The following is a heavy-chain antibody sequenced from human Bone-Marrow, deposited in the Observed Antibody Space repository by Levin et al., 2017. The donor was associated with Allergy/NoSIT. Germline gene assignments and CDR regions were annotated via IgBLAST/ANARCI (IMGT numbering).Heavy chain of an antibody. CDR3: TRDNAVAVAGTYWFDH. D-gene: IGHD6-19*01. J-gene: IGHJ5*02. Sequence: GGSLRLSCAASGFRFSSYWMTWVRQTPGKGLEWVANIKEDGSEKYYVDFVKGRFTISRDNAKNSLYLQMNNLRAEDAAVYYCTRDNAVAVAGTYWFDHWGQGTLVTVSS. CDR2: IKEDGSEK. CDR1: GFRFSSYW. V-gene: IGHV3-7*01.